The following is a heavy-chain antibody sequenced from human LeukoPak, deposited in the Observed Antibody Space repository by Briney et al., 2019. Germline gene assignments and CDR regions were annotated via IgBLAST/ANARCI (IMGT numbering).Heavy chain of an antibody. D-gene: IGHD3-10*01. V-gene: IGHV1-24*01. CDR3: ATDSPQGYGSGSYDAFDI. J-gene: IGHJ3*02. CDR2: FDPEDGET. Sequence: ASVKVSCKVSGYTLTELSMRWVRQAPGKGLEWMGGFDPEDGETIYAQKFQGRVTMTEDTSTDTAYMELSSLRSEDTAVYYCATDSPQGYGSGSYDAFDIWGQGTMVTVSS. CDR1: GYTLTELS.